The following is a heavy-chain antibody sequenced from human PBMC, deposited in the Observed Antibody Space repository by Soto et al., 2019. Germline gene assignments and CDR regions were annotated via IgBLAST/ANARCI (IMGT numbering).Heavy chain of an antibody. CDR2: IYYSGST. Sequence: SETLSLTCTVSGGSISSGGYYWSWIRQHPGKGLEWIGYIYYSGSTYYNPSLKSRVTISVDTSKNQFSLKLSSVTAADTAVYYCARMYSSGWYGDYWGQGTLVTVSS. D-gene: IGHD6-19*01. CDR3: ARMYSSGWYGDY. V-gene: IGHV4-31*03. J-gene: IGHJ4*02. CDR1: GGSISSGGYY.